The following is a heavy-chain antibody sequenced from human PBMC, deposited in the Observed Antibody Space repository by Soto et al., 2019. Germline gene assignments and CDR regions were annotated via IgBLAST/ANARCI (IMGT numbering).Heavy chain of an antibody. CDR2: ISSGSAFI. J-gene: IGHJ5*02. Sequence: EVQVVESGGGLVKPGGSVRLSCNFTFSMYSMNWVRQAPGKGLEWVASISSGSAFIKYADSVKGRFSISRDNAKNSVSLQMNSLRAEDTAMYHCTRDQGGSYDSWFDPWGRGTLVTVSS. CDR1: TFSMYS. V-gene: IGHV3-21*01. D-gene: IGHD1-26*01. CDR3: TRDQGGSYDSWFDP.